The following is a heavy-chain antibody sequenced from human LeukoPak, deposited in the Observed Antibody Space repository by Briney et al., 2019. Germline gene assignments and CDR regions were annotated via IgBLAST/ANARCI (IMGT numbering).Heavy chain of an antibody. J-gene: IGHJ3*02. CDR1: GGSISSYY. CDR2: IYYSGST. V-gene: IGHV4-59*08. D-gene: IGHD2-21*02. Sequence: PSETLSLTCTVSGGSISSYYWSWIRQPPGKGLEWIGYIYYSGSTNYNPSLKSRVTISVDTSKNQFSLKLSFVTAADTAVYYCARRDCGGDCYFHAFDIWGQGTMVTVSS. CDR3: ARRDCGGDCYFHAFDI.